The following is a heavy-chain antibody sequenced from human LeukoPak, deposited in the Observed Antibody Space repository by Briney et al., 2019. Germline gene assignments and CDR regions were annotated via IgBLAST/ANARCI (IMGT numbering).Heavy chain of an antibody. D-gene: IGHD3-3*01. CDR3: ARLYFDFLSGYLDH. V-gene: IGHV4-39*02. CDR2: ISHSGNT. Sequence: PSVTLSLTCTVSGGSITTHDNYWGWIRQPPGKGLEWIGSISHSGNTHYSPSLQSRVTMSADTSRNNFSLKLSSVTAADTAVYYCARLYFDFLSGYLDHWGQGTLVTVSS. J-gene: IGHJ5*02. CDR1: GGSITTHDNY.